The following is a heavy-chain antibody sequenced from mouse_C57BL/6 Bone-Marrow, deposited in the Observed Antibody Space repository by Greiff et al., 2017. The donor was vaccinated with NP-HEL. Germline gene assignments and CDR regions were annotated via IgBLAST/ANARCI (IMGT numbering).Heavy chain of an antibody. CDR2: INPYNGGT. D-gene: IGHD1-1*01. Sequence: VQLQQSGPVLVKPGASVKMSCKASGYTFTDYYMNWVKQSHGKSLEWIGVINPYNGGTSYNQKFKGKATLTVDKSSSTAYMELNSLTSEDSAVYYCAGSDYYGSSPAWFAYWGQGTLVTVSA. CDR3: AGSDYYGSSPAWFAY. V-gene: IGHV1-19*01. CDR1: GYTFTDYY. J-gene: IGHJ3*01.